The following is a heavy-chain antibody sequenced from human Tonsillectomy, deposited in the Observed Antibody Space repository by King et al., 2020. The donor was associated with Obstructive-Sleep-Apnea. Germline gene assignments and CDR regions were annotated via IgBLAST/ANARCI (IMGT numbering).Heavy chain of an antibody. D-gene: IGHD3-16*01. CDR3: ARPNMGVVGFLY. J-gene: IGHJ4*02. Sequence: LQLVQSGAELRKPGECLKISCVASGYIFTNSWIGWVRQMPGKGIEWVGIIYPGDSDTRYSPSFEGQGTISADNSASTAYLQWNSLKASDSAMYYCARPNMGVVGFLYWGQGTLVTVSS. CDR2: IYPGDSDT. CDR1: GYIFTNSW. V-gene: IGHV5-51*01.